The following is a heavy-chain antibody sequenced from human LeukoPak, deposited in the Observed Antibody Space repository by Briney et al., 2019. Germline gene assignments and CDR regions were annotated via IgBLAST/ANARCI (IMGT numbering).Heavy chain of an antibody. J-gene: IGHJ4*02. CDR1: GFTFSSYA. V-gene: IGHV3-64D*06. D-gene: IGHD5-18*01. CDR3: VKDLSSYGASY. CDR2: ISSNGGST. Sequence: GGSLRLSCSASGFTFSSYAMHWVRQAPGKGLEYVSAISSNGGSTYYADSVKGRFTISRDNSKNTLYLQMSSLRAEDMAVYCCVKDLSSYGASYWGQGTLVTVSS.